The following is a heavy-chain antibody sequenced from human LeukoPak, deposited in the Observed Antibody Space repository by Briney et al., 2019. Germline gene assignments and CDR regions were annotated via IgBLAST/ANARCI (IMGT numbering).Heavy chain of an antibody. Sequence: ASVKVSCKASGYTFTSYYMHWVRRAPGQGLEWMGWISAYNGNTNYAQRLQGRVTMTTDTSTSTAYMELRSLRSDDTAVYYCARDLYDFWSGYPVGQSKFDPWGQGTLVTVSS. CDR3: ARDLYDFWSGYPVGQSKFDP. CDR2: ISAYNGNT. V-gene: IGHV1-18*04. J-gene: IGHJ5*02. D-gene: IGHD3-3*01. CDR1: GYTFTSYY.